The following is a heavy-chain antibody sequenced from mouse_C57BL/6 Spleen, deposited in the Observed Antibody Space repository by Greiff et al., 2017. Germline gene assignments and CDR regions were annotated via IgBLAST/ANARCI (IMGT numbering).Heavy chain of an antibody. J-gene: IGHJ1*03. CDR2: IYPRSGNT. D-gene: IGHD1-1*01. CDR1: GYTFTSYG. CDR3: ARSIYGSRYWYFDV. V-gene: IGHV1-81*01. Sequence: QVQLKQSGAELARPGASVKLSCKASGYTFTSYGISWVKQRTGQGLEWIGEIYPRSGNTYYNEKFKGKATLTADKSSSTAYMELRSLTSEDSAVYFCARSIYGSRYWYFDVWGTGTTVTVSS.